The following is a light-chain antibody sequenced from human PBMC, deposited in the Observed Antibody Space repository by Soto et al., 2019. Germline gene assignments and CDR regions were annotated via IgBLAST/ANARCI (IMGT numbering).Light chain of an antibody. Sequence: EIVLTQSPGTLSLSPGERATLSCRASQSVSSSYLAWYQQKPGQAPSLLIYGASSRDTGIPDRFSGSGSGTDFTLTISRLEPEDFAVYYCQQYGSSPYTFGQGTKLEIK. CDR1: QSVSSSY. V-gene: IGKV3-20*01. CDR3: QQYGSSPYT. J-gene: IGKJ2*01. CDR2: GAS.